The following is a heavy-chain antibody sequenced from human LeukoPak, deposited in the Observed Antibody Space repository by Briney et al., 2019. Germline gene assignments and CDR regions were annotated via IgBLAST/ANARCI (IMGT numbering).Heavy chain of an antibody. D-gene: IGHD6-6*01. CDR3: ARGQLVFFAY. V-gene: IGHV1-18*01. CDR1: GYTFINYG. CDR2: ISAYNGYT. J-gene: IGHJ4*02. Sequence: ASVKVSCKASGYTFINYGITWVRQAPGQGLEWMGWISAYNGYTNYAQKFQGRVTMTTGTSTGTVYMELRSLRSDDTAVYYCARGQLVFFAYWGQGTLVTVSA.